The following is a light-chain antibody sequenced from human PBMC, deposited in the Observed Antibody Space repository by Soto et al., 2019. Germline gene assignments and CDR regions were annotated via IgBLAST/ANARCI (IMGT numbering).Light chain of an antibody. Sequence: QAVVTQPPSVSAAPGQKVTISCSGSSSNIGNNYVFWYQQLPGTAPKLLIYDNDKRPSGIPDRFSGSKSGTSATLGITGLRTGDEADYYCATWDRSLSVGVFGGGTKLTVL. J-gene: IGLJ2*01. CDR1: SSNIGNNY. CDR2: DND. V-gene: IGLV1-51*01. CDR3: ATWDRSLSVGV.